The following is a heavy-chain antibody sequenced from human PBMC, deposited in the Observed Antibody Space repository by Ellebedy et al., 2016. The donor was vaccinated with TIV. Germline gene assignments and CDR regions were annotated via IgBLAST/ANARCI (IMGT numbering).Heavy chain of an antibody. Sequence: GESLKISXAASGFLFSSYGMHWVRQAPGKGLEWVAVIWYDGSNKKYADSVKGRFTISRDNSKNTLYLQMNSLRAEDAAVYYCARGSAARYFNFDYWGQGTLVTVSS. D-gene: IGHD6-6*01. CDR3: ARGSAARYFNFDY. V-gene: IGHV3-33*01. CDR1: GFLFSSYG. J-gene: IGHJ4*02. CDR2: IWYDGSNK.